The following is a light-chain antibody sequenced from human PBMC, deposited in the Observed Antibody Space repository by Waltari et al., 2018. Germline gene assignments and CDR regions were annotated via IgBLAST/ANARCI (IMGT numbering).Light chain of an antibody. CDR1: HSVSSN. V-gene: IGKV3-15*01. Sequence: ELVMTQSPATMSVSQGERATLYCRASHSVSSNLAWYQQKPGQAPRLLIYGASTRSTGIPARFSGSGSGTEFTLTISSLQSEDFAVYYCQQYNNWPPWTFGQGTKVEIK. J-gene: IGKJ1*01. CDR2: GAS. CDR3: QQYNNWPPWT.